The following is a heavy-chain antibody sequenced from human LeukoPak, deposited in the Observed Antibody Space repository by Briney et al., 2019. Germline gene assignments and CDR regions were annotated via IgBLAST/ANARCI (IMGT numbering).Heavy chain of an antibody. J-gene: IGHJ4*02. CDR2: INTNTGNP. CDR1: GYIFTHFG. V-gene: IGHV7-4-1*02. D-gene: IGHD3-9*01. Sequence: ASLKVSCRASGYIFTHFGISWVRQAPGQGLEWMGWINTNTGNPTYAQGFTGRFVFSLDTSVSTAYLQISSLKAEDTAVYYCARDQYFGSYWGQGTLVTVSS. CDR3: ARDQYFGSY.